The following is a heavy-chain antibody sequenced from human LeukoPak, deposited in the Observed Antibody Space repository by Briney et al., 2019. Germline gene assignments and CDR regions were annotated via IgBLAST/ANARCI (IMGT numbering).Heavy chain of an antibody. CDR3: ASNPGRVATRWAFDI. J-gene: IGHJ3*02. CDR1: GFTFSSYG. D-gene: IGHD5-12*01. V-gene: IGHV3-30*02. CDR2: IRYDGSNK. Sequence: GGSLRLSCAASGFTFSSYGMHWVRQAPGKGLEWVAFIRYDGSNKYYADSVKGRFTISRDNSKNTLNLQMNSLRAEDTAVYYCASNPGRVATRWAFDIWGQGTMVTVSS.